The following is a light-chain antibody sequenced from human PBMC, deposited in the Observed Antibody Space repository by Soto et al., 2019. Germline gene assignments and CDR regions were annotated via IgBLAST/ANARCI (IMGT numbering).Light chain of an antibody. V-gene: IGKV1-5*03. Sequence: DFQMTQSPSTLSASVGDRVTITCRASQTINNWLAWYQQRPGKAPTFLIYKTSTLETGVPSRFSGSGSGTEFTLTISSLQPEDFAIYYCQQYNTYPWTFGQGTRVE. CDR2: KTS. CDR1: QTINNW. CDR3: QQYNTYPWT. J-gene: IGKJ1*01.